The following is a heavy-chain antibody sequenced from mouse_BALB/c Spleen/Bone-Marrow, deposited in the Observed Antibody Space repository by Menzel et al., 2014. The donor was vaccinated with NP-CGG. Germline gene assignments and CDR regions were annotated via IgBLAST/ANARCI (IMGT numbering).Heavy chain of an antibody. V-gene: IGHV14-3*02. D-gene: IGHD1-1*01. CDR1: GFNIEDSY. Sequence: VKLQQPGAEIVKPGASVKSSCTTSGFNIEDSYIYWMKQRPEQGLEWIGRIDPANGNTKYDPKFQGKATITVDTSSATAYLQLSSLTSEDTAVYYCARNYGSSLDYWGQGTTPTVSS. CDR3: ARNYGSSLDY. J-gene: IGHJ2*01. CDR2: IDPANGNT.